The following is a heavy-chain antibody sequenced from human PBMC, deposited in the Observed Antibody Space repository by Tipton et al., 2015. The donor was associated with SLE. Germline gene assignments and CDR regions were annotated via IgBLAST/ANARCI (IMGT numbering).Heavy chain of an antibody. D-gene: IGHD5-24*01. V-gene: IGHV4-31*03. Sequence: TLFLTCSVSGGSISSGGYYWSWIRQYPGKGLEWIGYIYYRGTTHYNPSLESRASISVDTSRNQFSLNLTSVTAADTAVFYCARGEGYKGFYFIDVWGRGTKVTVPS. J-gene: IGHJ6*04. CDR2: IYYRGTT. CDR3: ARGEGYKGFYFIDV. CDR1: GGSISSGGYY.